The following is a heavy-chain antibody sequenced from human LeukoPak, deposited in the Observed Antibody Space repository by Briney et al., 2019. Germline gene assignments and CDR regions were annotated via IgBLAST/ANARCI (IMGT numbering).Heavy chain of an antibody. CDR3: ATESSLSN. D-gene: IGHD3-16*02. CDR1: GFNFGSYA. V-gene: IGHV3-30*03. CDR2: ISYDGGYQ. Sequence: GGSLRLSCAASGFNFGSYAMDWVRQAPGKGLEWVGDISYDGGYQSYAVSVRGRFTISRDNSKNTLFLQMNSLRPEDAAVYYRATESSLSNWGHGTLVTVSS. J-gene: IGHJ4*01.